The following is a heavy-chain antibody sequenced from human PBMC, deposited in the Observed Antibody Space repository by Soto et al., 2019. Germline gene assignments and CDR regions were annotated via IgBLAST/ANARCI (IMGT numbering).Heavy chain of an antibody. CDR3: ARDTGSHPPSYYYYGMDV. D-gene: IGHD1-26*01. J-gene: IGHJ6*02. CDR1: GYTFPRYG. Sequence: QVQLVQSGAEVKKPGASVKVSCKASGYTFPRYGFSWVRQAPGQGLEWMGWISVYNGNTNYAQNLQGRVTMTTDTSTSTAYMELRSLRSDDTAVYYCARDTGSHPPSYYYYGMDVWGQGTTVIVSS. CDR2: ISVYNGNT. V-gene: IGHV1-18*01.